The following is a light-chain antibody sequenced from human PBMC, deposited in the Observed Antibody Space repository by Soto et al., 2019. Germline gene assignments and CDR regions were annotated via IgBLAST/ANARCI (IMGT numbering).Light chain of an antibody. CDR2: GAS. V-gene: IGKV3-20*01. CDR1: QSVSSN. Sequence: EIVLTQSPGTLSVSPGERATLSCRASQSVSSNLAWYQQKPAQAPRLLIYGASSRATGIPDRFSGSGSGTDFTLTISRLEPEDFAVYYCQQYGSSPQTFGQGTKVDIK. CDR3: QQYGSSPQT. J-gene: IGKJ1*01.